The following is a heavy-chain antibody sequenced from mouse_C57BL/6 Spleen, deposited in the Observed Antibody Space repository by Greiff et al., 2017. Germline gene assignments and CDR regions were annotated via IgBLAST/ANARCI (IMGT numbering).Heavy chain of an antibody. CDR3: ARTRYGSSYVGYFDV. Sequence: EVMLVESGGGLVKPGGSLKLSCAASGFTFSDYGMHWVRQAPEKGLEWVAYISSGSSTIYYADTVKGRFTISRDNAKNTLFLQMTSLRSEDTAMYYCARTRYGSSYVGYFDVWGTGTTVTVSS. V-gene: IGHV5-17*01. CDR2: ISSGSSTI. CDR1: GFTFSDYG. J-gene: IGHJ1*03. D-gene: IGHD1-1*01.